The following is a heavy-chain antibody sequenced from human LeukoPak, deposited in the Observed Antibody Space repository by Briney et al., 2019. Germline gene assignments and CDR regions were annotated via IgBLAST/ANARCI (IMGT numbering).Heavy chain of an antibody. V-gene: IGHV4-59*01. CDR2: VYYSGST. Sequence: SETLPLTCTVSGGPFGTYYWTWIRQPPGKGLEWIGHVYYSGSTDYNPSLKSRVTISVDTSKSPFSLKLTSLTAADTAVYYCARGWYSSGRRFDYWGQGTLVTVSS. J-gene: IGHJ4*02. D-gene: IGHD6-19*01. CDR3: ARGWYSSGRRFDY. CDR1: GGPFGTYY.